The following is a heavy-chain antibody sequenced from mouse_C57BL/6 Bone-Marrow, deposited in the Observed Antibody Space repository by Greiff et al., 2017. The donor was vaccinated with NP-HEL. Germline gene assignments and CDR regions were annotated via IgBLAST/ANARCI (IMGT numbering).Heavy chain of an antibody. V-gene: IGHV5-9-1*02. CDR2: ISSGGDYI. J-gene: IGHJ4*01. Sequence: EVTVEESGEGLVKPGGSLKLSCAASGFTFSSYAMSWVRQTPEKRLEWVAYISSGGDYIYYADTVKGRFTISRDNARNTLYLQMSSLKSEDTAMYYGTRVGNYYGSSHYAMDYWGQGTSVTVSS. CDR1: GFTFSSYA. CDR3: TRVGNYYGSSHYAMDY. D-gene: IGHD1-1*01.